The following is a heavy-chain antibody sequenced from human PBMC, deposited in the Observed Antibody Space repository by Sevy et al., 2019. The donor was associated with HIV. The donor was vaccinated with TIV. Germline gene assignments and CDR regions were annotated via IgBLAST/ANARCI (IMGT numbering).Heavy chain of an antibody. CDR2: ISSSRSYI. CDR3: ARGSGYCRNRVCYYFDV. D-gene: IGHD2-8*01. Sequence: GRSLRLSCEASGFTFSSYSINWVRQTPGKGLEWASSISSSRSYIYYADSVKGRFTIYRDNAKNTVYLQMNNLRAEDTALYFCARGSGYCRNRVCYYFDVWGQGAPVTVSS. J-gene: IGHJ4*02. CDR1: GFTFSSYS. V-gene: IGHV3-21*06.